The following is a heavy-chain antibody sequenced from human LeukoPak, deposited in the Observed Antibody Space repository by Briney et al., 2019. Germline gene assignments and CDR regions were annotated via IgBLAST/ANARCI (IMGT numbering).Heavy chain of an antibody. CDR2: IYYSGST. V-gene: IGHV4-30-4*01. Sequence: SETLSLTCTVSGGSISSGDYYWSWIRQPPGKGLEWIGYIYYSGSTYYNPSLKSRVTISVDTSKNQFSLKLSSVTAADTAVYYCARDGASYGDYRQTFYYGMDVWGQGTMVTVSS. D-gene: IGHD4-17*01. CDR3: ARDGASYGDYRQTFYYGMDV. J-gene: IGHJ6*02. CDR1: GGSISSGDYY.